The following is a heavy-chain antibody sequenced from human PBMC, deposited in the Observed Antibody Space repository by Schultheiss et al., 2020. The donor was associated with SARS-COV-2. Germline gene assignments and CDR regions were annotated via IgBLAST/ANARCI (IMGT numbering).Heavy chain of an antibody. Sequence: ASVKVSCKASGYTFSNYYMNWVRQAPGQGLEWMAIINPSGGSTNYAQKFQGRVTVTRDTSTSTVYMDLSSLRSEDTAVYYCAREKAPLDIQFLGRSHYYGMDVWGQGTTVTVSS. J-gene: IGHJ6*02. CDR3: AREKAPLDIQFLGRSHYYGMDV. D-gene: IGHD3-3*01. CDR2: INPSGGST. V-gene: IGHV1-46*01. CDR1: GYTFSNYY.